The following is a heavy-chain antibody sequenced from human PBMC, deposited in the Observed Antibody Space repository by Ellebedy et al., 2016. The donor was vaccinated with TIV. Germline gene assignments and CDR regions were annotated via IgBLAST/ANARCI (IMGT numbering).Heavy chain of an antibody. CDR3: TTDQANYGDYAYYFDC. Sequence: GESLKISXTASGFTFGDYAMSWFRQAPGKGLEWVGFIRSKAYGGTTEYAASVKGRFTISRDDSKSIAYLQMNSLKTEDTAVYYCTTDQANYGDYAYYFDCWGQGTLVTVSS. D-gene: IGHD4-17*01. CDR2: IRSKAYGGTT. V-gene: IGHV3-49*03. CDR1: GFTFGDYA. J-gene: IGHJ4*02.